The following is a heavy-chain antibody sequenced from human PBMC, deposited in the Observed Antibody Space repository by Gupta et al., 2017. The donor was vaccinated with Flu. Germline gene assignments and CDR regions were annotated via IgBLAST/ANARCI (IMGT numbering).Heavy chain of an antibody. CDR1: GFSISSGYY. CDR3: ARRTIASAGSLIEY. V-gene: IGHV4-38-2*01. Sequence: QVLLQESCPGLVKPSETLSLTCAVSGFSISSGYYWGWIRQPPGKGLEWIGNVYHSGNTYYKPSLKSRVIMSVDTSKNQFSLKLSSVTAADTAIYYCARRTIASAGSLIEYWGQGTLVTVPS. J-gene: IGHJ4*02. CDR2: VYHSGNT. D-gene: IGHD6-13*01.